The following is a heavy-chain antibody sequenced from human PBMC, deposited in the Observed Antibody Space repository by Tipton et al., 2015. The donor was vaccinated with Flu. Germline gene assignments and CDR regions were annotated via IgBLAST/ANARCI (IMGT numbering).Heavy chain of an antibody. CDR2: IDPSDSYT. Sequence: QLVQSGAEVKKPGASVKISCKASGHTFTKYYIHWVRQAPGQGLEWMGIIDPSDSYTTYTQKFQGRVTMTRDTSTGTVYMEVTSLRSEDTAVYYCATEAAVAGLKRFESWGQGTPVIVSS. D-gene: IGHD6-19*01. CDR1: GHTFTKYY. CDR3: ATEAAVAGLKRFES. V-gene: IGHV1-46*01. J-gene: IGHJ4*02.